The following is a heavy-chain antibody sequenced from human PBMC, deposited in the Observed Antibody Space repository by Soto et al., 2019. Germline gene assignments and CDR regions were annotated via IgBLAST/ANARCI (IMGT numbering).Heavy chain of an antibody. J-gene: IGHJ6*02. CDR2: ISGNSDHI. Sequence: GGSLRLSCASSGFTFASYNMLWVRQAPGQGLEWVASISGNSDHIYHADSLKGRFTVSRDNAKKSLFLDMTILRDEDTAVYYCERGESGESQTDGDHYYYYPMDVWGQGTAVTVSS. V-gene: IGHV3-21*01. D-gene: IGHD6-25*01. CDR1: GFTFASYN. CDR3: ERGESGESQTDGDHYYYYPMDV.